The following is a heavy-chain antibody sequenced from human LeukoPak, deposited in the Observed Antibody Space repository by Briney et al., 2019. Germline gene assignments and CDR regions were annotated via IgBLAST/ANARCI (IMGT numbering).Heavy chain of an antibody. CDR3: ARDLTSRYSYGRGY. CDR1: GFTFSSYS. J-gene: IGHJ4*02. V-gene: IGHV3-21*01. CDR2: ISSSSSYI. D-gene: IGHD5-18*01. Sequence: GGSLRLSCAASGFTFSSYSMNWVRQAPGKGLEWVSSISSSSSYIYYADSVKGRFTISRDNAKNSLYLQMNSLRAEDTAVYYCARDLTSRYSYGRGYWGQGTLVTVSS.